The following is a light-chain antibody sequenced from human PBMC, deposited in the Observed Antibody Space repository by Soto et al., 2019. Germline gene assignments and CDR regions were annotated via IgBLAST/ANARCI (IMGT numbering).Light chain of an antibody. Sequence: QSALTQPASVSGSPGQSITISCTGTSSDVGGYNYVSWYQQHPGKAPKFMIYDVSNRPSGVSNRFSGSKSGNTASLTISGLQAEAEADYYCSSYTSSSTLDVFGTGTKLTVL. CDR3: SSYTSSSTLDV. CDR1: SSDVGGYNY. J-gene: IGLJ1*01. V-gene: IGLV2-14*01. CDR2: DVS.